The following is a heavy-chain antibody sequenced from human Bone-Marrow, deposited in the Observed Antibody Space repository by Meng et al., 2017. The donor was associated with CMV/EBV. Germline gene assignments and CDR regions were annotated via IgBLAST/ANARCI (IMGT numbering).Heavy chain of an antibody. Sequence: GSLKILCAPSGFTFSIYWVSWVRQARGKGLEWVANIKQDGSEKYYVDSVKGRFTISRDNAKNSLYLQMNSLRAEDTAVYYCARDLESSTSYYFDYWGQGTLVTVSS. J-gene: IGHJ4*02. D-gene: IGHD2-2*01. CDR1: GFTFSIYW. CDR3: ARDLESSTSYYFDY. V-gene: IGHV3-7*01. CDR2: IKQDGSEK.